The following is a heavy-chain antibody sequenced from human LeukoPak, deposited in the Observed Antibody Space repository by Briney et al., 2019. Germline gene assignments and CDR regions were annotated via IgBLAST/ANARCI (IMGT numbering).Heavy chain of an antibody. D-gene: IGHD3-22*01. J-gene: IGHJ4*02. V-gene: IGHV2-5*02. CDR2: IYWDDDK. Sequence: SGPTLVKPTQTLTLTCTFSGFSLSTSGVGVGWIRQPPGKALEWLALIYWDDDKRYSPSLKSRLTITKDTSKNQVVLTMTNMDPVDTATHYCAHTGVDSSGYYYEFDYWGQGTLVTVSS. CDR1: GFSLSTSGVG. CDR3: AHTGVDSSGYYYEFDY.